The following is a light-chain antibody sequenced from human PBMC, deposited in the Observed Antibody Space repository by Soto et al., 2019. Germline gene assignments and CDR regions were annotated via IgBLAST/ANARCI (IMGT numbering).Light chain of an antibody. J-gene: IGKJ4*01. CDR2: DAS. CDR1: QSISRY. CDR3: QQRDDWPLT. Sequence: EIKLTQSPGTLSLSPGERATLSCRASQSISRYLVWYQQKPGQAPRLLIYDASNRVTGIPSRFSGSGSGTDFTLTISSLEPEDFAAYYCQQRDDWPLTFGGGTKVEIK. V-gene: IGKV3-11*01.